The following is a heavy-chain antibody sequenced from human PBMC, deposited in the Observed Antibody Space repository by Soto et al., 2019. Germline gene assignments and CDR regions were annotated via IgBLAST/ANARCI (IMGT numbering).Heavy chain of an antibody. CDR1: GFTFGNYA. CDR2: ISGGGDGT. CDR3: AKKGLGSLATYCSTGDCHYAFDI. D-gene: IGHD2-15*01. V-gene: IGHV3-23*01. Sequence: EVQLLESGGGLVQPGGSLRLSCAASGFTFGNYAMIWVRQAPGKGLEWVSTISGGGDGTYYADSVRGRFTISRENSRNTVYPQMNRLRAEDTAVYYCAKKGLGSLATYCSTGDCHYAFDIWGQGTMVTVSS. J-gene: IGHJ3*02.